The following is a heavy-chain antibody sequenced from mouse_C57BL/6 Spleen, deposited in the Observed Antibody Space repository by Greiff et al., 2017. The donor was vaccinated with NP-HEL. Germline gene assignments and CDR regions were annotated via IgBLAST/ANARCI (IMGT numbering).Heavy chain of an antibody. CDR3: TGGDGAMDY. Sequence: DVKLVESGGGLVQPGGSMKLSCVASGFTFSNYWMNWVRQSPEKGLEWVAQIRLKSDNYATHYAESVKGRFTISRDDSKSSVYLQMNNLRAEDTGIYYCTGGDGAMDYWGQGTSVTVSS. D-gene: IGHD1-2*01. V-gene: IGHV6-3*01. J-gene: IGHJ4*01. CDR1: GFTFSNYW. CDR2: IRLKSDNYAT.